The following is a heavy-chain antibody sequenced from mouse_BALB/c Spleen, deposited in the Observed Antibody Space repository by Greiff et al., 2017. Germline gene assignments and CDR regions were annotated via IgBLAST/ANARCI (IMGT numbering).Heavy chain of an antibody. CDR2: IDPSDSET. D-gene: IGHD1-1*01. Sequence: QVQLQQPGAELVKPGAPVKLSCKASGYTFTSYWMNWVKQRPGRGLAWIGRIDPSDSETHYNQKFKDKATLTVDKSSSTAYIQLSSLTSEDSAVYYCARSPSYYCDYWGQGTTLTVSS. CDR1: GYTFTSYW. J-gene: IGHJ2*01. V-gene: IGHV1-69*02. CDR3: ARSPSYYCDY.